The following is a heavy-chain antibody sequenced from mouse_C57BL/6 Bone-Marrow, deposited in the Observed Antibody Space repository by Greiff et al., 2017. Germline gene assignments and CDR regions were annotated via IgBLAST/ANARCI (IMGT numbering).Heavy chain of an antibody. J-gene: IGHJ2*01. Sequence: VQLQQSGAELVKPGASVKISCKASGYAFSSYWMNWVKQRPGKGLEWIGQIYPGDGDTNYNGKFKGKATLTADKSSSTAYMQLSSLTSEDSAVYFCARSYYGSPYYFDYWGQGTTLTVSS. CDR2: IYPGDGDT. CDR1: GYAFSSYW. CDR3: ARSYYGSPYYFDY. D-gene: IGHD1-1*01. V-gene: IGHV1-80*01.